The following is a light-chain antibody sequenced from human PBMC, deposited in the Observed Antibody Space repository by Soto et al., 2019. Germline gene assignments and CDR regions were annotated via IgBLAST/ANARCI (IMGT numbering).Light chain of an antibody. CDR3: VEAALLPHA. CDR2: KTS. V-gene: IGKV2-24*01. Sequence: DIVLTQTPLSLVVTLGQPASISCKSSQSLAFRDGNIYLNWLQQRPGQPPRLLIYKTSNRFSGVXDXFSGSGAGTELTLKISKVEAEDVGVYYCVEAALLPHAFGQGTKVEIK. J-gene: IGKJ1*01. CDR1: QSLAFRDGNIY.